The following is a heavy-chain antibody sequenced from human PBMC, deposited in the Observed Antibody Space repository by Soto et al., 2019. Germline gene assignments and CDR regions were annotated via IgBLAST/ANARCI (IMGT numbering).Heavy chain of an antibody. V-gene: IGHV3-21*01. CDR1: GFTFISYS. CDR2: ISSSSTYI. CDR3: ARGGDTSGSWPRY. Sequence: GGSLRPSCAASGFTFISYSMNWCRHSPGKGLEWVSSISSSSTYIYYADSVKGRFTISRDDAKNSLFLQMSSLRVEDTAVYYCARGGDTSGSWPRYWGQGTLVTVSS. D-gene: IGHD3-22*01. J-gene: IGHJ4*02.